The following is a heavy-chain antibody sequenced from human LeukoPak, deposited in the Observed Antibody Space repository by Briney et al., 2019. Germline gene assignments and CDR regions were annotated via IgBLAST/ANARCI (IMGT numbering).Heavy chain of an antibody. CDR3: ARGIVATIDYFDY. V-gene: IGHV3-7*03. J-gene: IGHJ4*02. CDR1: GFTFSSYW. Sequence: AGGSLRLSCAASGFTFSSYWMSWVRQAPGKGLEWVANIKQDGSEKYYVDSVKGRFTISRDNAKNSLYLQMNSLRAEDTAVYYCARGIVATIDYFDYWGQGTLVTVSS. CDR2: IKQDGSEK. D-gene: IGHD5-12*01.